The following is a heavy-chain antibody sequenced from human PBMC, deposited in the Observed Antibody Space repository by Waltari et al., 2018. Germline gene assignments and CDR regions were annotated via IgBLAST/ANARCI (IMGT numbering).Heavy chain of an antibody. CDR1: GGTFSSYA. D-gene: IGHD1-1*01. J-gene: IGHJ4*02. Sequence: QVQLVQSGAEVKKPGSSVKVSCKASGGTFSSYAISWVRQAPGQGLEWMGGIIPIFGTANYAQKFQGRVTITTDESTSTAYMELSSLRSDDTAVYYCARELRGYNSNYIDYWGQGTLVTVSS. V-gene: IGHV1-69*05. CDR3: ARELRGYNSNYIDY. CDR2: IIPIFGTA.